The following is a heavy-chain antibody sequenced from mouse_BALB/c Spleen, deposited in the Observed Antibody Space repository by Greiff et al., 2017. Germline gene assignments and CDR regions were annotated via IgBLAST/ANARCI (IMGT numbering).Heavy chain of an antibody. CDR3: ARDSPWYFDV. J-gene: IGHJ1*01. CDR2: ISSGGST. CDR1: GFTFSSYA. Sequence: EVMLVESGGGLVKPGGSLKLSCAASGFTFSSYAMSWVRQTPEKRLEWVASISSGGSTYYPDSVKGRFTISRDNARNILYLQMSSLRSEDTAMYYCARDSPWYFDVWGAGTTVTVSS. V-gene: IGHV5-6-5*01.